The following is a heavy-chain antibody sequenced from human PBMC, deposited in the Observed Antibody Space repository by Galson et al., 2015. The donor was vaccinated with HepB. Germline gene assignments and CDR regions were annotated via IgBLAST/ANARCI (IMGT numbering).Heavy chain of an antibody. D-gene: IGHD4-17*01. CDR2: ISSSSSYI. V-gene: IGHV3-21*01. CDR1: GFTFSSYS. Sequence: SLRLSCAASGFTFSSYSMNWVRQAPGKGLEWVSSISSSSSYIYYADSVKGRFTISRDNAKNSLYLQMNSLRAEDTAVYYCAREPVPYGDYVRYYYYYGMDVWGQGTTVTVSS. J-gene: IGHJ6*02. CDR3: AREPVPYGDYVRYYYYYGMDV.